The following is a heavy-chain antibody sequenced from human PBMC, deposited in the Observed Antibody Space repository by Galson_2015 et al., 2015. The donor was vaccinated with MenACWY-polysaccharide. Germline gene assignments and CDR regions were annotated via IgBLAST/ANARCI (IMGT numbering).Heavy chain of an antibody. J-gene: IGHJ4*02. CDR2: INSDGSST. D-gene: IGHD1-26*01. CDR1: GFTFSNYW. V-gene: IGHV3-74*01. Sequence: SLRLSCAASGFTFSNYWMHWVRQAPGKGLVWVSRINSDGSSTSYADSVKGRFTISRDNAKNTLYLQMNSLRAEDTAVYYCAREGGYRWENYWGQGTLVTVSS. CDR3: AREGGYRWENY.